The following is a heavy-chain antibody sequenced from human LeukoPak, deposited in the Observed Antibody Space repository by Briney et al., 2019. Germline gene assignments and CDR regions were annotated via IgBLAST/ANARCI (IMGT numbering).Heavy chain of an antibody. CDR1: GYSFTNYW. V-gene: IGHV5-10-1*01. CDR3: ARAYSSSRIDY. CDR2: IDPSDSYT. Sequence: GESLKISCKGSGYSFTNYWINWVRQMPGKGLEWMGKIDPSDSYTNYSPSFQGHVTISADKSISTAYLQWSSLKASDTAMYYCARAYSSSRIDYWGQGTVVTASS. D-gene: IGHD6-6*01. J-gene: IGHJ4*02.